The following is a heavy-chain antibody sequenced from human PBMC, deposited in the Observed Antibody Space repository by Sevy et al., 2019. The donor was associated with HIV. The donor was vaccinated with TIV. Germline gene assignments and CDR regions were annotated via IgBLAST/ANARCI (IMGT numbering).Heavy chain of an antibody. D-gene: IGHD3-9*01. Sequence: GGSLRLSCAASGFTFSSYAMSWVRQAPGKGLEWVSAISGSGGSTYYADSVKGRFTISRDNSKNTLYLQMNSLRAEDTAVYYCAKTSPRYDILTVYYNYWGQGTLVTVSS. V-gene: IGHV3-23*01. CDR3: AKTSPRYDILTVYYNY. CDR2: ISGSGGST. CDR1: GFTFSSYA. J-gene: IGHJ4*02.